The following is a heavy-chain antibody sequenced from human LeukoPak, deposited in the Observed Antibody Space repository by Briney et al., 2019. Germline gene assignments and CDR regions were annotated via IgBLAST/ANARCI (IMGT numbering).Heavy chain of an antibody. V-gene: IGHV4-34*01. CDR1: GGSFSGYY. CDR3: ARDISSTWFYY. D-gene: IGHD3-3*02. CDR2: INHSGST. J-gene: IGHJ4*02. Sequence: SETLSLTCAVYGGSFSGYYWSWIRQPPGEGLEWIGEINHSGSTNYNPSLKSRVTISVDTSKNQFSLKLSSVTAADTATYYCARDISSTWFYYWGQGTLVTVSS.